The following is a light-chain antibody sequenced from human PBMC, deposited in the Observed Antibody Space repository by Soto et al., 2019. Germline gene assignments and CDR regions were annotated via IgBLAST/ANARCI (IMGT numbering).Light chain of an antibody. J-gene: IGKJ1*01. CDR2: GAS. Sequence: EIVLTQSPSTLSLSPGERATLSCRASQSVSSSYFGASSRATGIPDRFSGSGSGTDFTLTISRLEPEDFAVYYCQQYGSSRTFGQGTKVEIK. CDR3: QQYGSSRT. CDR1: QSVSSSY. V-gene: IGKV3-20*01.